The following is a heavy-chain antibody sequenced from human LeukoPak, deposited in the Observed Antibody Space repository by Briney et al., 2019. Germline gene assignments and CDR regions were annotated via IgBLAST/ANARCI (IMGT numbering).Heavy chain of an antibody. J-gene: IGHJ4*02. CDR2: IGGSGGNT. CDR3: ARVTVPAARFDY. CDR1: GFTFGSYA. D-gene: IGHD2-2*01. Sequence: GGSLRLSCAASGFTFGSYAMSWVRQAPGKGLEWVSAIGGSGGNTYYADSVQGRFTISRDNSKNTLYLQMNSLRAEDTAVYYCARVTVPAARFDYWGQGTLVTVSS. V-gene: IGHV3-23*01.